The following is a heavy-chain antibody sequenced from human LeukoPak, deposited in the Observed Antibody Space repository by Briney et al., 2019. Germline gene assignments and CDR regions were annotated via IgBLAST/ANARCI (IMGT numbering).Heavy chain of an antibody. Sequence: SQTLSLTCTVSGGSISSGDYYWSWIRQPPGKGLEWIGYIYYSGSTYYNPSLKSRVTISVDTFKNQFSLKLSSGTAADTAVYYCAGCTVVTPEDAFDIWGQGTMVTVSS. J-gene: IGHJ3*02. CDR3: AGCTVVTPEDAFDI. CDR1: GGSISSGDYY. V-gene: IGHV4-30-4*08. D-gene: IGHD4-23*01. CDR2: IYYSGST.